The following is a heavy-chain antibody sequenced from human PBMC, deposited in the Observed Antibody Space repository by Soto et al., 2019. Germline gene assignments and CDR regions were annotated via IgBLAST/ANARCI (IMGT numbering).Heavy chain of an antibody. J-gene: IGHJ1*01. V-gene: IGHV1-46*01. Sequence: QVQLVQSGAEVKKPGASVKVSCKASGYTFTSYYMNWVRQAPGQGLVWMGIIDPAAGSTDFAQKFQGRITMTRNTPTSTVYRELSSLTSDDTAMYYCARRLEVAGHEYFQHWGQGTLVTVTS. D-gene: IGHD6-19*01. CDR3: ARRLEVAGHEYFQH. CDR1: GYTFTSYY. CDR2: IDPAAGST.